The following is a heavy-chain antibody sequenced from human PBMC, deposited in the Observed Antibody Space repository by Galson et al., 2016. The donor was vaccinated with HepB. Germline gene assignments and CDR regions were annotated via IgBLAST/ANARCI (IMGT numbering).Heavy chain of an antibody. D-gene: IGHD4-17*01. CDR3: VNERTVTTASGYYFAMDV. CDR2: ISYDGSIK. J-gene: IGHJ6*02. V-gene: IGHV3-30*18. Sequence: SLRLSCAASGFTISTYGMHWVRQAPGKGLEWVAVISYDGSIKHYADSVKDRFTVSSDISKNTLHLQMNSLRPDGTAVYYCVNERTVTTASGYYFAMDVWGQGTTVTVSS. CDR1: GFTISTYG.